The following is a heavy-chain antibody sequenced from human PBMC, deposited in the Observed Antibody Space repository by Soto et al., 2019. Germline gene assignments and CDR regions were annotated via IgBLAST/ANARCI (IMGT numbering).Heavy chain of an antibody. V-gene: IGHV1-18*01. CDR3: ARDLGYCNSSGCFRNWFDP. D-gene: IGHD2-15*01. CDR2: ISTYDDKT. Sequence: QVQLVQSGAEVKTPGASVKVSCRASGYSFRTHGISWVRQAPGQGLEWMGWISTYDDKTNFPQKFQGRITMTTDTSMSTAYMELRSLRSDDTAVYFCARDLGYCNSSGCFRNWFDPWGQGTLVNVSS. J-gene: IGHJ5*02. CDR1: GYSFRTHG.